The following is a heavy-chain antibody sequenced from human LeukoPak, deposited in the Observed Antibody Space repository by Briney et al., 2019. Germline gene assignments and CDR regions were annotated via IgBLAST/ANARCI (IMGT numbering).Heavy chain of an antibody. J-gene: IGHJ4*02. D-gene: IGHD2-15*01. CDR3: AKQLGYCSDGSCYFPY. Sequence: GGSLRLSCAASGFTFSSSAMSWVRQAPGKGLEWVSAISNNGGYTYYADSVQGRFTISRDNSKSTLCLQMNSLRAEDTAVYYCAKQLGYCSDGSCYFPYWGQGTLDTVSS. V-gene: IGHV3-23*01. CDR1: GFTFSSSA. CDR2: ISNNGGYT.